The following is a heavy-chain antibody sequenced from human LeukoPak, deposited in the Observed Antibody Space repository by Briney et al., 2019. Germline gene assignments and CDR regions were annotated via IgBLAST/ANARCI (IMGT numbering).Heavy chain of an antibody. CDR1: GFTFTSYT. CDR3: ARYSSSWYYYYYGMDV. J-gene: IGHJ6*02. CDR2: IKQDGSEK. Sequence: PGGSLRLSCAASGFTFTSYTMNWVRQAPGKGLEWVANIKQDGSEKYYVDSVKGRFTISRDNAKNSLYLQMNSLRAEDTAVYYCARYSSSWYYYYYGMDVWGQGTTVTVSS. D-gene: IGHD6-13*01. V-gene: IGHV3-7*03.